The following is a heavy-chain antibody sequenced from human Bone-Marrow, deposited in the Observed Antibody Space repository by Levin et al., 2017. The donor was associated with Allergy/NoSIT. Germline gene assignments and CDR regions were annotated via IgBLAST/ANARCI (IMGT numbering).Heavy chain of an antibody. CDR3: ARLYSSSWIPNNWFDP. CDR2: ISAYNGNT. V-gene: IGHV1-18*01. CDR1: GYTFTSYG. J-gene: IGHJ5*02. Sequence: GGSLRLSCKASGYTFTSYGISWVRQAPGQGLEWMGWISAYNGNTNYAQKLQGRVTMTTDTSTSTAYMELRSLRSDDTAVYYCARLYSSSWIPNNWFDPWGQGTLVTVSS. D-gene: IGHD6-13*01.